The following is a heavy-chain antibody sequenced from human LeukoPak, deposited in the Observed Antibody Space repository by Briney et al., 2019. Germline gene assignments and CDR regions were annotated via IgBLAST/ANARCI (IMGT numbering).Heavy chain of an antibody. CDR3: AKVGGPFWSGGYYYYYMDV. J-gene: IGHJ6*03. Sequence: GGSLRLSCAASGFTFSSYGMHWVRQAPGKGLEWVAFIRYDGSNKYYADSVKGRFTISRDNSKNTLYLQMNSLRAEDTAVYYCAKVGGPFWSGGYYYYYMDVWGKGTTVTVSS. CDR1: GFTFSSYG. V-gene: IGHV3-30*02. CDR2: IRYDGSNK. D-gene: IGHD3-3*01.